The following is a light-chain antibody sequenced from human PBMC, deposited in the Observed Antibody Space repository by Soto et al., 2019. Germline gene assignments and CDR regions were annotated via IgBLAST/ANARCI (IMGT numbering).Light chain of an antibody. J-gene: IGLJ2*01. CDR3: AAWDDSPNGVV. CDR2: NNN. Sequence: QSVLTQPPSASGTPGQRVTISCSGSNSNIGSNTVNWYQQLPGTAPKLLIYNNNQRPSGVPDRFSGSKSGTSASLAISGLQSEDEADYYCAAWDDSPNGVVFGGGTKLTVL. V-gene: IGLV1-44*01. CDR1: NSNIGSNT.